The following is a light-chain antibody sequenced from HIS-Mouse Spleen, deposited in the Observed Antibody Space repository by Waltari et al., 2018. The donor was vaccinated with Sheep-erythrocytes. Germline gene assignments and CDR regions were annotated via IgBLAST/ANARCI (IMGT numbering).Light chain of an antibody. J-gene: IGLJ3*02. Sequence: QSVLTQPPSASGTPGQRVTISCSGSSSNIGSNTVNWYQQLPGTAPKLLIYSNNQRPSGVPDRFSGSKSGTSASLGISGLQSEDEADYYCGAWDDSLNGWVFGGGTKLTVL. CDR1: SSNIGSNT. CDR3: GAWDDSLNGWV. CDR2: SNN. V-gene: IGLV1-44*01.